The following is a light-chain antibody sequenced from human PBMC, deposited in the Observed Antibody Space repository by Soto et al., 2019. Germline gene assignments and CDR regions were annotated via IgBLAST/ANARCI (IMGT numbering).Light chain of an antibody. V-gene: IGKV3-15*01. CDR3: QQYSESWT. Sequence: VVMTQSPATLSVSPGERATLSCRASQSVYSNLAWYQQKPGQAPRLLISGASTRATGIPARFSGSGSGTEFTLTISSLQSEHFAVYFCQQYSESWTFGQGTNVEIK. CDR2: GAS. CDR1: QSVYSN. J-gene: IGKJ1*01.